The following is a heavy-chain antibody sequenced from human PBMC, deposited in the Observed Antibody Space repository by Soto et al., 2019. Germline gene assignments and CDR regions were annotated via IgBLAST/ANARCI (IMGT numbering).Heavy chain of an antibody. CDR3: ARAARYGGNWDY. D-gene: IGHD2-15*01. CDR2: IYYSGST. V-gene: IGHV4-59*01. J-gene: IGHJ4*02. CDR1: GGSISSYY. Sequence: PSETLSLTCTVSGGSISSYYWSWIRQPPGKGLEWIGYIYYSGSTNYNPSLKSRVTISVDTSKNQFSLKLSSVTAADTAVYYCARAARYGGNWDYWGQGTLVTVS.